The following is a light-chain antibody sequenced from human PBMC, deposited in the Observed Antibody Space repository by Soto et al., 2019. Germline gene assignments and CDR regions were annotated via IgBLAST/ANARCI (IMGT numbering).Light chain of an antibody. CDR1: SSDIGAYDY. CDR3: SSYAGYYTLV. Sequence: QSALTQPPSASGSPGQSVTISCTGTSSDIGAYDYVSWYQQHPGKAPKLMIYEVSQRPSGVPDRFSGSKSGNTASLTVSGLQLEDEADYYCSSYAGYYTLVFGGGTKLTVL. CDR2: EVS. J-gene: IGLJ2*01. V-gene: IGLV2-8*01.